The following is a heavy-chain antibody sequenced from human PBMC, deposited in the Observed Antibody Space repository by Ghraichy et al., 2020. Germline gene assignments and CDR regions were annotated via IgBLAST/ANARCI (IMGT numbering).Heavy chain of an antibody. CDR3: ARELRGYSYGYRFDP. J-gene: IGHJ5*02. CDR1: GGSISSGGYC. CDR2: IYYSGST. Sequence: SETLSLTCTVSGGSISSGGYCWSWIRQHQGKGLEWIGYIYYSGSTYYNPSLKSRVTISVDTSKNQFSLRLSSVTDADTAVYYCARELRGYSYGYRFDPWGQGTLVTVSS. V-gene: IGHV4-31*03. D-gene: IGHD5-18*01.